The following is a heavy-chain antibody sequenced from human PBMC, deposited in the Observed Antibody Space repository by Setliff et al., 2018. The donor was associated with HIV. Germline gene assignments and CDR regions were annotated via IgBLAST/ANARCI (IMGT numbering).Heavy chain of an antibody. CDR1: GGSMSSSGPGYY. CDR3: EAATVGESGYFGIDV. D-gene: IGHD1-26*01. V-gene: IGHV4-39*07. J-gene: IGHJ6*02. Sequence: SETLSLTCTVSGGSMSSSGPGYYWGWVRQTPGGGLEYIGNIYQSGTTYYNSSLASRVSMSLDTSKSQFSLKLHFVTAADTAVYYCEAATVGESGYFGIDVWGPGTTVTVSS. CDR2: IYQSGTT.